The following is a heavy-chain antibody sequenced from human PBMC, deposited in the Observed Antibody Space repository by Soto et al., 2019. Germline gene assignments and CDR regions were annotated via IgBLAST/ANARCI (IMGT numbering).Heavy chain of an antibody. D-gene: IGHD1-26*01. Sequence: ASVKVSCTASGYTFTSYYMHWVRLAPGQGLEWMGIINPSGGSTSYAQKFQGRVTMTRDTSTSTVYMELSSLRSEDTAVYYCARDTRFNGSYLYYYGMDVWGQGTTVTVSS. V-gene: IGHV1-46*01. CDR2: INPSGGST. CDR3: ARDTRFNGSYLYYYGMDV. CDR1: GYTFTSYY. J-gene: IGHJ6*02.